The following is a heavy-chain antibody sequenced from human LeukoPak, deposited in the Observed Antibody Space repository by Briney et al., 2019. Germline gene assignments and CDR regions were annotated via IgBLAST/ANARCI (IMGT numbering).Heavy chain of an antibody. V-gene: IGHV1-8*01. D-gene: IGHD5-12*01. CDR3: ARGGYDGRQGYYYYYYGMDV. Sequence: ASVKLSCKASGYTFTSYDINWVRQATGQGLEWMGWMNPNSGNTGYAQKFQGRVTMTRNTSISTAYMELSSLRSEDTAVYYCARGGYDGRQGYYYYYYGMDVWGQGTTVTVSS. CDR2: MNPNSGNT. J-gene: IGHJ6*02. CDR1: GYTFTSYD.